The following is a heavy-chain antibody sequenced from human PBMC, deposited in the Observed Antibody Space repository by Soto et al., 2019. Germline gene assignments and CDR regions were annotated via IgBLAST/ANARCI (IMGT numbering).Heavy chain of an antibody. CDR2: ISGSGGST. CDR3: AKVRSHSHYDFDY. V-gene: IGHV3-23*01. J-gene: IGHJ4*02. D-gene: IGHD5-12*01. Sequence: DSLALSSAASGFTFDSYTMRWVLHAPGKGLEWVSAISGSGGSTYYADFVKGRFTISRDNSKKTLYLQMNSLRADDTAVYYFAKVRSHSHYDFDYWGQGTLVTVSS. CDR1: GFTFDSYT.